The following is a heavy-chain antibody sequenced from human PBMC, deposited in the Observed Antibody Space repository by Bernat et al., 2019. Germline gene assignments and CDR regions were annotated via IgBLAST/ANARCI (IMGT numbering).Heavy chain of an antibody. D-gene: IGHD6-19*01. CDR3: AKRFPGSCWYPDY. J-gene: IGHJ4*02. V-gene: IGHV3-23*01. Sequence: EVQLLESGGGLVQPGGSLRLSCAASGFTFSSYAMSWVRQAPGKGLDWVSAISGSGDYTYYADSVKGRFTISRDNYKNTLYLQMNSLRAEDTAVYYCAKRFPGSCWYPDYWGQGTLVTVSS. CDR1: GFTFSSYA. CDR2: ISGSGDYT.